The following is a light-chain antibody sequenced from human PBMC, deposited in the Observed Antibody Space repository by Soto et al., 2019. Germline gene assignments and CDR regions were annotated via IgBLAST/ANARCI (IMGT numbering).Light chain of an antibody. V-gene: IGLV1-47*01. J-gene: IGLJ1*01. CDR2: AND. CDR3: AAWDASLRSHV. CDR1: SFSVGRNY. Sequence: QSVLTQPPSASRTPGQRVTMSCSGSSFSVGRNYVYWYQQLPGTAPKLLIYANDQRPSGVPVRFSGSKSGTLASLAISGLRSEDEADYYCAAWDASLRSHVFGTGTKVTVL.